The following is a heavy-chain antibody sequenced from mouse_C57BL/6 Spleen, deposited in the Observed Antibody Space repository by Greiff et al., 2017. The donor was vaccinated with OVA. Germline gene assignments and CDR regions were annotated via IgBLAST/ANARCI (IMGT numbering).Heavy chain of an antibody. D-gene: IGHD2-1*01. CDR3: ASPAVYRYFDY. CDR1: GYTFTSYW. CDR2: IDPADSYT. V-gene: IGHV1-69*01. Sequence: QVQLKQPGAELVKPGASVKLSCKASGYTFTSYWMHWVKQRPGQGLEWIGEIDPADSYTNYNQKFKGKSTLTVDKSSSTAYMQLSSLTSEDSAVYYCASPAVYRYFDYWGQGTTLTVSS. J-gene: IGHJ2*01.